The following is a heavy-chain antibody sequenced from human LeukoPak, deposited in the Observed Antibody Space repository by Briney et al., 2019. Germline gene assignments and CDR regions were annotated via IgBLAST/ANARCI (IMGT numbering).Heavy chain of an antibody. CDR3: ARSYYYDSSAYWGDH. J-gene: IGHJ4*02. CDR1: GFTFSSYA. D-gene: IGHD3-22*01. Sequence: PGGSLRLSCAASGFTFSSYAMHWVRQAPGKGLEWVAVLSYDGSNQYYADSVKGRFTISRDNSKNTLYLQMNSLRAEDTAVYYCARSYYYDSSAYWGDHWGQGTLVTASS. CDR2: LSYDGSNQ. V-gene: IGHV3-30-3*01.